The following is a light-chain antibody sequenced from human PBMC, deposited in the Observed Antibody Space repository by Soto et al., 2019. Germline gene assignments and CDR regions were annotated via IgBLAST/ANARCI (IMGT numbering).Light chain of an antibody. CDR1: QRLNSN. CDR2: GAS. V-gene: IGKV3-15*01. J-gene: IGKJ1*01. Sequence: DTIMTQSPVILSVSPGERATVSCRASQRLNSNLAWYQQKPGQAPRLLIIGASDRVTTIPARFSGSGSGTECTLSLSSLQSADFAVYYCQQYKTWPWTFGQGNKVEIK. CDR3: QQYKTWPWT.